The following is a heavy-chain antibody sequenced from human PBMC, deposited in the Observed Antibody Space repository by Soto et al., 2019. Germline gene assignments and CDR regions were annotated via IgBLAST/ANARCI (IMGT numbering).Heavy chain of an antibody. CDR1: GFPVSSYG. V-gene: IGHV3-23*01. CDR3: AKGQGSGRGSHDS. CDR2: ISASDGTT. Sequence: PGRSLRLSCTASGFPVSSYGKNWVRQAPGKGLEWVSAISASDGTTHYADSVRGRFTISRDNSNNTLFLQMNSLRADDTAVYYCAKGQGSGRGSHDSWAQGTLDTVSS. D-gene: IGHD3-10*01. J-gene: IGHJ4*02.